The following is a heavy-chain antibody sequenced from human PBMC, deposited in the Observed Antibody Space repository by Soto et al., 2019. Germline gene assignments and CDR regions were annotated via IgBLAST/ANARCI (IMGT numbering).Heavy chain of an antibody. Sequence: ASVKVSCKASGYTFTSYDINWVRQATGQGLEWMGWMNPNSGNTGYAQKFQGRVTMTRNTSISTAYMELSSLRSEDTAVYYCARGAIVVVPAPYFQHWGRGTLVTVSS. CDR2: MNPNSGNT. V-gene: IGHV1-8*01. CDR1: GYTFTSYD. D-gene: IGHD2-2*01. CDR3: ARGAIVVVPAPYFQH. J-gene: IGHJ1*01.